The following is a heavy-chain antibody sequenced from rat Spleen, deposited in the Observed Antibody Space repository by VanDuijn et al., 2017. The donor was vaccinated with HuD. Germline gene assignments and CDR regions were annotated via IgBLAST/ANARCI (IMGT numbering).Heavy chain of an antibody. J-gene: IGHJ2*01. CDR3: ARDRYGRVYFDY. CDR1: GLSLTSNS. CDR2: IWNTGGT. V-gene: IGHV2-41*01. D-gene: IGHD1-5*01. Sequence: QVQLKESGPGLVQPAQTLSLTCTVSGLSLTSNSVSWIRQPPGKVLEWMGVIWNTGGTRYNSALKSRLSISKETSKSQFFLKMNSLQTEDTATYYCARDRYGRVYFDYWGQGVMVTVSA.